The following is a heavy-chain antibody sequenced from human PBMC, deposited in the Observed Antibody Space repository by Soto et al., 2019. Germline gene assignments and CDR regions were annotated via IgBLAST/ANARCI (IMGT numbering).Heavy chain of an antibody. Sequence: EVPLVESGGGLVKPGGSLSLSCVASGFTLSGYSMHWVRQAPGKGLEWVSSISSTSTFIYYSASVEGRFTVSRDNANNSVLLHMNSLRDEDTAVYYCARGLRRIGTEVDYWGQGTLVTVSS. CDR2: ISSTSTFI. CDR3: ARGLRRIGTEVDY. J-gene: IGHJ4*02. D-gene: IGHD3-16*01. CDR1: GFTLSGYS. V-gene: IGHV3-21*01.